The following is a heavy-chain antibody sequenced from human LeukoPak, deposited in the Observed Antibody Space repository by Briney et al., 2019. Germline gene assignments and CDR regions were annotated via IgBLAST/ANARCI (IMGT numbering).Heavy chain of an antibody. V-gene: IGHV3-66*01. D-gene: IGHD5-18*01. CDR2: IYSGGST. CDR1: GFTVSSNY. J-gene: IGHJ4*02. Sequence: PGGSLRLSCAASGFTVSSNYMSWVRQAPGKGLEWVSVIYSGGSTYYADSVKGRFTISRDNSKNTLYLQMNSLRAEDTAVYYCAKSIRGYSYVDYWGQGTLVTVSS. CDR3: AKSIRGYSYVDY.